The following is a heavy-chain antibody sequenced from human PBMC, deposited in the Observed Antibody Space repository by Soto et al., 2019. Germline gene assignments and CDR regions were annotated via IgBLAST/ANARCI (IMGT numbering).Heavy chain of an antibody. V-gene: IGHV3-30-3*01. Sequence: GGSLRLPCAASGCNFSSSAIHWVRQAPGKGLEWVAVISYDGSNKYYADSVKGRFTISRDNSKNTLYLQMNSLRAEDTAVYYCARDKRDLRFLEWSYYFDYWCQGTLVTVS. D-gene: IGHD3-3*01. J-gene: IGHJ4*02. CDR3: ARDKRDLRFLEWSYYFDY. CDR2: ISYDGSNK. CDR1: GCNFSSSA.